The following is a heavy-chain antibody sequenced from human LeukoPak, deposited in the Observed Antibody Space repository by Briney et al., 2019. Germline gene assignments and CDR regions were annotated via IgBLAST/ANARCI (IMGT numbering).Heavy chain of an antibody. CDR2: ISGPAGSW. J-gene: IGHJ4*02. CDR1: GFTFSSYA. Sequence: GGSLRLSCAASGFTFSSYAMSWVRQAPGKGLEWVSAISGPAGSWDYADSVKGRFTISSDNSKNTLFLQMNSLRAEDTAIYYCAKKVGLVSAPLYYFDVWGQGTLVTVSS. D-gene: IGHD5/OR15-5a*01. CDR3: AKKVGLVSAPLYYFDV. V-gene: IGHV3-23*01.